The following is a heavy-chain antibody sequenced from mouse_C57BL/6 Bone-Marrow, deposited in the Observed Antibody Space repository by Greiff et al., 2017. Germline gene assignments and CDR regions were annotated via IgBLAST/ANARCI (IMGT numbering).Heavy chain of an antibody. CDR2: IYPRSGNT. J-gene: IGHJ2*01. V-gene: IGHV1-81*01. CDR1: GYTFTSYG. D-gene: IGHD1-1*01. Sequence: VQLQQSGAELARPGASVKLSCKASGYTFTSYGISWVKQRTGPGLEWIGEIYPRSGNTYYNEKVKGQATLTADKSSSTAYMELRSLKSEDSAVYVCARKIITTVVSHFDYWCQGTTLTVSS. CDR3: ARKIITTVVSHFDY.